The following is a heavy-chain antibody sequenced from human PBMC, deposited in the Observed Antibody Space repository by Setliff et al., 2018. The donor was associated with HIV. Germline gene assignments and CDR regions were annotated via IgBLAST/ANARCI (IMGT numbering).Heavy chain of an antibody. CDR3: ARDLDYDSSGYHSIGL. CDR1: GGTFTSYV. Sequence: ASVKVSCKASGGTFTSYVISWVRQAPGQGLEWMGGIIPILGIASYSQKFQGRVTITADKSTSTAYMELSSLRSEDTAVYYCARDLDYDSSGYHSIGLWGQGTLVTVSS. J-gene: IGHJ1*01. CDR2: IIPILGIA. V-gene: IGHV1-69*10. D-gene: IGHD3-22*01.